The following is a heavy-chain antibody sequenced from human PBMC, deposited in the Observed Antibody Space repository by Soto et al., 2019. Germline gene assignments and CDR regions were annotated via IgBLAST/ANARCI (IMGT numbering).Heavy chain of an antibody. Sequence: GGSLRLSCSASGFTFSIYAMHWVRQAPGKGLEYVSIISGSGGSIYYADSVKGRFTISRDNSKHTLYLQMNSLRAEDTAVYYCAMRGPGTYFDYWGQGTLVTVSS. D-gene: IGHD6-13*01. CDR2: ISGSGGSI. CDR3: AMRGPGTYFDY. CDR1: GFTFSIYA. V-gene: IGHV3-64*04. J-gene: IGHJ4*02.